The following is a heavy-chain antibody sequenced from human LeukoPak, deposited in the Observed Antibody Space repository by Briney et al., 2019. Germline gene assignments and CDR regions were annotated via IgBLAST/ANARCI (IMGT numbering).Heavy chain of an antibody. CDR2: ISFDGSNK. CDR1: GFEFRTYA. Sequence: GGSLRLSCVTSGFEFRTYAMHWVRQPPGKGLEWVAVISFDGSNKYYADSVKGRFTISRDNSKNTLYLQMNSLRAEDTAVYYCAREELGSSLGFDPWGQGTLVTVSS. V-gene: IGHV3-30-3*01. CDR3: AREELGSSLGFDP. D-gene: IGHD3-16*01. J-gene: IGHJ5*02.